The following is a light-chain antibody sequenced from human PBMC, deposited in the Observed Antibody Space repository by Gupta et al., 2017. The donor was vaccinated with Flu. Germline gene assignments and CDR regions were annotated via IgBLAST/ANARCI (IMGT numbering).Light chain of an antibody. V-gene: IGKV1-16*02. J-gene: IGKJ5*01. Sequence: IQMTQSPSSLSASVGDRVTITCRASQGIINNLAWFQQKPGKGPKSLIYAASSLQRGVTSKCSGSGSVSGTDFTLTISSLQPEDSATYVCQQYNSYPHTFGQGTLLEIK. CDR1: QGIINN. CDR3: QQYNSYPHT. CDR2: AAS.